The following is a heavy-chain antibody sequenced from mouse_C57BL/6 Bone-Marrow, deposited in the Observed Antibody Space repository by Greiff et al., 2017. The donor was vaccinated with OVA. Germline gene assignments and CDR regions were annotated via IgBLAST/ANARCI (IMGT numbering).Heavy chain of an antibody. V-gene: IGHV7-1*01. CDR1: GFTFSDFY. CDR2: SRNKANDYTT. Sequence: EVKVVESGGGLVQSGRSLRLSCATSGFTFSDFYMEWVRQAPGKGLEWIAASRNKANDYTTEYSASVKGRFIVSRDTSQSILYLQMNALRAEDTAIYYCARGAYYSNYGYFDVWGTGTTVTVSS. J-gene: IGHJ1*03. CDR3: ARGAYYSNYGYFDV. D-gene: IGHD2-5*01.